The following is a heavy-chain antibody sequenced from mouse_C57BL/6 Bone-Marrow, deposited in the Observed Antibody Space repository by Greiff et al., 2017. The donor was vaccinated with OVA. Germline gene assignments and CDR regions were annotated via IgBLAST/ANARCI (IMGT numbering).Heavy chain of an antibody. J-gene: IGHJ3*01. D-gene: IGHD2-4*01. Sequence: EVKVVESGGGLVQPKGSLKLSCAASGFSFNTYAMNWVRQAPGKGLEWVARIRSKSNNYATYYADSVKDRFTISRDDSESMLYLQMNNLKTEDTAMYYCVVGIYYDFFAYWGQGTLVTVSA. V-gene: IGHV10-1*01. CDR2: IRSKSNNYAT. CDR3: VVGIYYDFFAY. CDR1: GFSFNTYA.